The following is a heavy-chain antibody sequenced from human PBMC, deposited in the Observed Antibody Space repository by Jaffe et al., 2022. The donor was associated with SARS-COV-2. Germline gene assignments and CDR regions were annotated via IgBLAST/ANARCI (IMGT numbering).Heavy chain of an antibody. D-gene: IGHD2-2*02. Sequence: EVQLVQSGAEVKKPGESLRISCKGSGYSFTSYWISWVRQMPGKGLEWMGRIDPSDSYTNYSPSFQGHVTISADKSISTAYLQWSSLKASDTAMYYCAREQGYCSSTSCYTGGRGDYYGMDVWGQGTTVTVSS. CDR1: GYSFTSYW. J-gene: IGHJ6*02. V-gene: IGHV5-10-1*03. CDR2: IDPSDSYT. CDR3: AREQGYCSSTSCYTGGRGDYYGMDV.